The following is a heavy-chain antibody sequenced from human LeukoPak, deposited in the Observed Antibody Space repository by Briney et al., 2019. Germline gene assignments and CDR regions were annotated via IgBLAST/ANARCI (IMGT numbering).Heavy chain of an antibody. CDR1: GFTFSSYE. J-gene: IGHJ4*02. CDR2: ISSSGSTI. D-gene: IGHD6-13*01. CDR3: ARLKGIAFDS. V-gene: IGHV3-48*03. Sequence: GGSLRLSCAASGFTFSSYEMNWVRQAPGKGLEWVSYISSSGSTIYYADSVKGRFTISRENAKNSLYLQMNSLRAEDTAVYYCARLKGIAFDSWGQGTLVTVSS.